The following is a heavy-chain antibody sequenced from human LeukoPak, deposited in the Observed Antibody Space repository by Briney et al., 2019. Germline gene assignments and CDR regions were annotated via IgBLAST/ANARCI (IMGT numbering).Heavy chain of an antibody. V-gene: IGHV1-69*05. Sequence: GASVKVSCKASGGTFSSYAISWVRQAPGQGLEWMGGIIPIFGTANYAQKFQGRVTITTDESTSTAYMELSSLRSEDTAVYYCAREDYYDSKRGGVVWGQGTLVTVSS. J-gene: IGHJ4*02. CDR1: GGTFSSYA. CDR3: AREDYYDSKRGGVV. D-gene: IGHD3-22*01. CDR2: IIPIFGTA.